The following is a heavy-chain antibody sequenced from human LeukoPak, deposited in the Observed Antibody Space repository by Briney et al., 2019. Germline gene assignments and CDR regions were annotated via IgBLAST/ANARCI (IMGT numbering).Heavy chain of an antibody. Sequence: GGSLRLSCAASGFTFNNFAMSWVRQAPGKGLEWVSAISGSGGSTYYADSVKGRFTISRDNAKNSLYLQMNSLRAEDTAVYYCARDFFYWGQGTLVTVSS. CDR1: GFTFNNFA. CDR2: ISGSGGST. CDR3: ARDFFY. J-gene: IGHJ4*02. V-gene: IGHV3-23*01.